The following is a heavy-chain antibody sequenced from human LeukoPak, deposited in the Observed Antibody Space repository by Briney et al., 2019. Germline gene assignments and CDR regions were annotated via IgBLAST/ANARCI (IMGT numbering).Heavy chain of an antibody. J-gene: IGHJ6*02. CDR2: IYYSGST. D-gene: IGHD3-3*01. Sequence: PSETLSLTCTVSGGSISSYYWSWIRQPPGKGLEWIGYIYYSGSTNYNPSLKSRVTISVDTSKNQFSLKLSSVTAADTAVYYCARLGFDGFGVVNHYYYGMDVWGQGTTVTVSS. CDR3: ARLGFDGFGVVNHYYYGMDV. V-gene: IGHV4-59*08. CDR1: GGSISSYY.